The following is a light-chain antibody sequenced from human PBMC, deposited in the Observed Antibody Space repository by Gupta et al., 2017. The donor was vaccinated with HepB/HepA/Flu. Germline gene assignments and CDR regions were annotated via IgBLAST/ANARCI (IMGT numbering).Light chain of an antibody. CDR1: SSNIGAGYD. CDR3: QSYDSSLSGSGV. J-gene: IGLJ2*01. V-gene: IGLV1-40*01. CDR2: GNS. Sequence: QSVLTQPPSVSGAPGQRVTIPCTGSSSNIGAGYDVHWYQQLPGTAPKRLIYGNSNRPSGVPDRFSGSKSGTSASLAITGLQAEDEADYYCQSYDSSLSGSGVFGGVTKLTVL.